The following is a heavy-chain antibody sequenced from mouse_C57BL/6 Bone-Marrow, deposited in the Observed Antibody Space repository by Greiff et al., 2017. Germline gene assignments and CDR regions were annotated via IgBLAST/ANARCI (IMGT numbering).Heavy chain of an antibody. CDR1: GYSITSGYY. J-gene: IGHJ2*01. D-gene: IGHD2-1*01. V-gene: IGHV3-6*01. CDR3: ARIYYGNYVGDY. CDR2: ISYDGSN. Sequence: EVKLMESGPGLVKPSQSLSLTCSVTGYSITSGYYWNWIRQFPGNKLEWMGYISYDGSNNYNPSLKNRISITRDTSKNQFFLKLNSVTTEDTATYYCARIYYGNYVGDYWGQGTTLTVSS.